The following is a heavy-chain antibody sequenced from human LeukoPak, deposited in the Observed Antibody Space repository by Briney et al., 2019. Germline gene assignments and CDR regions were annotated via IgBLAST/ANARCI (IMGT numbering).Heavy chain of an antibody. V-gene: IGHV1-2*02. J-gene: IGHJ4*02. CDR2: IDPNSGGT. CDR3: ARVGPSSRWLPDY. Sequence: ASVKVSCKASGYTFTGYYMHWVRQAPGQGLEWMGWIDPNSGGTNYAQKFQGRVTMTRDTSISTAYMELSRLRSDDTAVYYCARVGPSSRWLPDYWGQGTLVTVSS. CDR1: GYTFTGYY. D-gene: IGHD3-22*01.